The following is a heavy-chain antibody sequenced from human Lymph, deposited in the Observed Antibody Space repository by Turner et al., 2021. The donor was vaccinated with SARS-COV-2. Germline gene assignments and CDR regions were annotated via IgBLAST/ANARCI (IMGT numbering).Heavy chain of an antibody. CDR3: AREGYFYDTSRAFDI. D-gene: IGHD3-22*01. J-gene: IGHJ3*02. V-gene: IGHV3-33*01. CDR2: IWYDGSNK. Sequence: QVQLVESGGGVVQPGRSLRLSRAASGFTFSNYGIHWVRQAPGKGLEWVAVIWYDGSNKYYADSVKGRFTISRDNSKNTLYLQMNSLRAEDTAVYYCAREGYFYDTSRAFDIWGQGTMVTVSS. CDR1: GFTFSNYG.